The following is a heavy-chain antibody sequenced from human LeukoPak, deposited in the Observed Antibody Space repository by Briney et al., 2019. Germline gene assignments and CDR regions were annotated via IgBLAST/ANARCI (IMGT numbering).Heavy chain of an antibody. CDR3: AKASGGVFRGYHYFDY. CDR2: ISWNSGSI. CDR1: GFTFDDYA. J-gene: IGHJ4*02. V-gene: IGHV3-9*01. D-gene: IGHD6-25*01. Sequence: GRSLRLSCAASGFTFDDYAMHWVRQAPGKGLEWVSGISWNSGSIGYADSVKGRFTISRDNAKNSLYLQMNSLRAEDTALYYCAKASGGVFRGYHYFDYWGQGTLVTVSS.